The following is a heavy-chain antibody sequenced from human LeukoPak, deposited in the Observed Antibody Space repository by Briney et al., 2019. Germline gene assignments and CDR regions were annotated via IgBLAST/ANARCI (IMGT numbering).Heavy chain of an antibody. D-gene: IGHD2-15*01. V-gene: IGHV4-59*01. Sequence: PETLSLTCTVSGGSISSYYWSWMRQPPGKGLEWIGYIYYSGSTNYNPSLKSRVTISVDTSKNQFSLKLSSVTAADTAVYYCAREHCSGGSCYSGWFDPWGQGTLVTVSS. CDR3: AREHCSGGSCYSGWFDP. CDR1: GGSISSYY. J-gene: IGHJ5*02. CDR2: IYYSGST.